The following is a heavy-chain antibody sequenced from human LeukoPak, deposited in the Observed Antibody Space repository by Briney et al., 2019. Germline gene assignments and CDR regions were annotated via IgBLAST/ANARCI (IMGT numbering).Heavy chain of an antibody. V-gene: IGHV3-53*01. Sequence: GGSLRLSCAASGFTVSSNYMRWVRQAPGKGLEWVSVIYSGGSTYYADSVKGRFTISRDNSKNTLNLQMNSLRAEDTAVYYCARNLYSSGWYYVFDIWGQGTMVTVSS. CDR3: ARNLYSSGWYYVFDI. D-gene: IGHD6-19*01. CDR2: IYSGGST. J-gene: IGHJ3*02. CDR1: GFTVSSNY.